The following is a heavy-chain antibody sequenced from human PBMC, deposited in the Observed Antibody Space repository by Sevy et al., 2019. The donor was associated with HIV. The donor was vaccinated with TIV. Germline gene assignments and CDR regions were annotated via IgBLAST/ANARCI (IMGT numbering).Heavy chain of an antibody. J-gene: IGHJ4*02. V-gene: IGHV3-15*01. CDR1: GFTFSNAW. CDR2: IKSKTDGGTT. D-gene: IGHD2-2*01. Sequence: GGSLRLSCAASGFTFSNAWMSWVRQAPGKGLEWVGRIKSKTDGGTTDYAAPVKGRFTISREDSKNTPYLQMNSLKTEDTAVYYCTTPAGMSPFDYWGQGTLVTVSS. CDR3: TTPAGMSPFDY.